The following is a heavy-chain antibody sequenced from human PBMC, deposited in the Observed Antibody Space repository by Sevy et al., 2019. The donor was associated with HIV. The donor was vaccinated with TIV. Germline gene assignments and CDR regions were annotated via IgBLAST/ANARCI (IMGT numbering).Heavy chain of an antibody. J-gene: IGHJ4*02. CDR1: GFSFSSYG. Sequence: GGSLRLSCAASGFSFSSYGMHWVRQAPGKGLEWMSYIQYDVSNKDYGDSVKGRFTISRDNSKNTLYLQMNSLRVEDTVVFYWVKEGGGEGGDHWGQGTLVTVSS. CDR3: VKEGGGEGGDH. V-gene: IGHV3-30*02. CDR2: IQYDVSNK. D-gene: IGHD2-21*01.